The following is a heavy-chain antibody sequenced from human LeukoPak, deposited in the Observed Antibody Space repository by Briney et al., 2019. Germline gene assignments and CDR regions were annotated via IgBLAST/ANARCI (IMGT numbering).Heavy chain of an antibody. Sequence: PGGSLRLSCAASGFTVSSNYMSWVRQAPGKGLEWVSVIYSSGSTYYADSVKGRFTISRDNSKNTLYLQMNSLRDEDTAVYYCARVLWDGDYPRFDYWGQGTLVTVSS. D-gene: IGHD4-17*01. CDR3: ARVLWDGDYPRFDY. J-gene: IGHJ4*02. CDR1: GFTVSSNY. V-gene: IGHV3-53*01. CDR2: IYSSGST.